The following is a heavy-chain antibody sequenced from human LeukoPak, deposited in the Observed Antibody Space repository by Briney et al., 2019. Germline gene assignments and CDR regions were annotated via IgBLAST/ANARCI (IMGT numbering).Heavy chain of an antibody. CDR2: IIPIFGTA. D-gene: IGHD4-11*01. J-gene: IGHJ6*03. Sequence: ASVKVSCKASGGTFSSYAISWVRQAPGQGLEWMGGIIPIFGTANYAQKFQGRVTITADESTSTAYMELSSLGSEDTAVYYCARDSSNYEYYYYYMDVWGKGTTVTVSS. CDR1: GGTFSSYA. V-gene: IGHV1-69*01. CDR3: ARDSSNYEYYYYYMDV.